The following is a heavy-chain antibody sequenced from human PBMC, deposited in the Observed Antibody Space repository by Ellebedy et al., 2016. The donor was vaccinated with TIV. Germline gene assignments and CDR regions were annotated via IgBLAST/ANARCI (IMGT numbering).Heavy chain of an antibody. V-gene: IGHV1-69*13. CDR1: RGTFSSYA. D-gene: IGHD5-18*01. Sequence: SVKVSXKASRGTFSSYAISWVRQAPGQGLEWMGGIIPIFGTANYAQKFQGRVTITADESTSTAYMELSSLRSEDTAVYYCARGGYSYGYDYWGQGTLVTVSS. CDR3: ARGGYSYGYDY. J-gene: IGHJ4*02. CDR2: IIPIFGTA.